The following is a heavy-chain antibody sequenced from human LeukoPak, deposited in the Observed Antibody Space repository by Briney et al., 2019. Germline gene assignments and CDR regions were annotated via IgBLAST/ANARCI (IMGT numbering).Heavy chain of an antibody. V-gene: IGHV4-30-4*08. CDR2: IYYSGST. Sequence: PSQTLSLTCTVSGGSISSGDYYWSWIRQPPGKGLEWIGYIYYSGSTYYNPSLKSRVTISVDTSKNQFSLKLSSVTAADTAVYYRARVSVGGEVQSVYYFDYWGQGTLVTVSS. CDR3: ARVSVGGEVQSVYYFDY. CDR1: GGSISSGDYY. D-gene: IGHD1-26*01. J-gene: IGHJ4*02.